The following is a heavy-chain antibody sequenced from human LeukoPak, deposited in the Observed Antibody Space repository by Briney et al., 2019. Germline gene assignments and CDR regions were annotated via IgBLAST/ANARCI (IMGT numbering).Heavy chain of an antibody. CDR3: ASACTSCYGNWFDP. D-gene: IGHD2-2*01. V-gene: IGHV1-2*02. J-gene: IGHJ5*02. CDR2: INPNSGGT. CDR1: GYTFTGYY. Sequence: ASVKVSRKASGYTFTGYYMHWVRQAPGQGLEWMGWINPNSGGTNYAQKFQGRVTMTRDTSISTAYMELSRLRSDDTAVYYCASACTSCYGNWFDPWGQGTLVTVSS.